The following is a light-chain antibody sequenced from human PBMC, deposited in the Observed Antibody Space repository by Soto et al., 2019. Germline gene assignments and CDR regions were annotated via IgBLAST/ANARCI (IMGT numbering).Light chain of an antibody. J-gene: IGLJ2*01. V-gene: IGLV1-51*01. CDR1: SSNIGNNY. CDR2: DDD. Sequence: QSVLTQPPSVSVAPGQKVSISCSGSSSNIGNNYVSWYQHLPGTAPKLLIYDDDKRPSGIPDRLSGSRSGSSATLAITGLQTGDEADYYCGTWDSSLSAVVFGGGTKLTVL. CDR3: GTWDSSLSAVV.